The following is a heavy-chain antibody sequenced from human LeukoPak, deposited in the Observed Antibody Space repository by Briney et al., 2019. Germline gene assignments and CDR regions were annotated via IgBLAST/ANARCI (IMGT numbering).Heavy chain of an antibody. Sequence: PSETLSLTCAVYGGSFSGYYWSWIRQPPGKGLEWIGEINHSGSTNYNPSLKGRVTISVDTSKNQFSLKLSSVTAADTAVYYCARRGTVTTRGAFDIWGQGTMVTVSS. J-gene: IGHJ3*02. CDR2: INHSGST. V-gene: IGHV4-34*01. CDR3: ARRGTVTTRGAFDI. CDR1: GGSFSGYY. D-gene: IGHD4-17*01.